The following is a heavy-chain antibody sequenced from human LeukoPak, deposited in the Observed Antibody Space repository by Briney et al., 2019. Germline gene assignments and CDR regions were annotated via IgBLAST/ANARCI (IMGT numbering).Heavy chain of an antibody. J-gene: IGHJ6*03. CDR2: INPNSGGT. V-gene: IGHV1-2*06. CDR1: GDTVTGDY. CDR3: ARATEYQLHYYYYYMDV. D-gene: IGHD2-2*01. Sequence: ASVKVSCKASGDTVTGDYMHWVRQAPGQGRGWMGRINPNSGGTNYAQKFQGRVTMTRDTSISTAYMELSRLRSDDTAVYYCARATEYQLHYYYYYMDVWGKGTTVTVSS.